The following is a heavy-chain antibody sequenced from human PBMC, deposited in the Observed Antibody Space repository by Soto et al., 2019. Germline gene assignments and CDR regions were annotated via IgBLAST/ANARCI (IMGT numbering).Heavy chain of an antibody. V-gene: IGHV1-2*02. D-gene: IGHD5-12*01. Sequence: ASVKVSCKASGYTFTGYWMHWVRQVPGQGLEWMGYINPNTGGTNYAQKFQGRVTWTRGASISTAYMEVSRLTSDDTAVYYCARTSTRGYSGYDLDHWGQGTLVTVSS. CDR2: INPNTGGT. CDR1: GYTFTGYW. CDR3: ARTSTRGYSGYDLDH. J-gene: IGHJ4*02.